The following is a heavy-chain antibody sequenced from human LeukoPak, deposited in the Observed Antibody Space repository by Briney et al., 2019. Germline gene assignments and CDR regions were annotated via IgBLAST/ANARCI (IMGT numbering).Heavy chain of an antibody. D-gene: IGHD6-13*01. CDR1: GSTFSSYG. Sequence: GGSLRLSCAASGSTFSSYGMHWVRQAPGKGLEWVAVISYDGSNKYYADSVKGRFTISRDNSKNTLYLQMNSLRAEDTAVYYCAKDLATSIAAAGPFDLWGRGTLVTVSS. V-gene: IGHV3-30*18. CDR2: ISYDGSNK. J-gene: IGHJ2*01. CDR3: AKDLATSIAAAGPFDL.